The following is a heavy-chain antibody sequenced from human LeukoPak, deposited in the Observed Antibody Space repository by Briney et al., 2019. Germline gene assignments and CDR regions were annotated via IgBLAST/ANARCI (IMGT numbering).Heavy chain of an antibody. CDR1: GGSFSGYY. CDR2: IYYSGST. Sequence: SETLSLTCAVYGGSFSGYYWSWIRQPPGKGLEWIGYIYYSGSTNYNPSLKSRVTISVDTSKNQFSLKLSSVTAADTAVYYCARGTLAYYYYYGMDVWGQGTTVTVSS. J-gene: IGHJ6*02. CDR3: ARGTLAYYYYYGMDV. V-gene: IGHV4-59*01.